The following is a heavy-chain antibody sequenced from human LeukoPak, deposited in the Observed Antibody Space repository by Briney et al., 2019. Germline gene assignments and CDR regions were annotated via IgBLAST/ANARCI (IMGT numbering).Heavy chain of an antibody. J-gene: IGHJ4*02. D-gene: IGHD2-2*01. CDR3: ARGYCSSTSCYGFDY. Sequence: SETLSLTCAVYGGSFSGYYWSWIRQPPGKGLEWIGEINHSGSTNYNPSLKSRVTISVDTSKNQFSLKLSSVTAADTAVYDCARGYCSSTSCYGFDYWGQGTLVTVSS. CDR1: GGSFSGYY. CDR2: INHSGST. V-gene: IGHV4-34*01.